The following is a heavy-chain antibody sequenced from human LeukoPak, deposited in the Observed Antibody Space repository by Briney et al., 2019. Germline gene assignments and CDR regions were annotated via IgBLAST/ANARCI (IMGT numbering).Heavy chain of an antibody. CDR1: GGSISSSSYY. CDR3: ARGLYGDFNWFDP. J-gene: IGHJ5*02. Sequence: SETLSLTCTVSGGSISSSSYYWGWIRQPPGKGLEWIGSIYYSGSTYYNPSLKSRVTISVDTSKNQFSLKLSSATAADTAVYYCARGLYGDFNWFDPWGQGTLVTVSS. V-gene: IGHV4-39*01. D-gene: IGHD4-17*01. CDR2: IYYSGST.